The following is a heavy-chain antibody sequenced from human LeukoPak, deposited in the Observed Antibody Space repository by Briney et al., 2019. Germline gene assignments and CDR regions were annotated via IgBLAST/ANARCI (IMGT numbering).Heavy chain of an antibody. J-gene: IGHJ4*02. CDR1: GRSNSSYY. V-gene: IGHV4-4*07. Sequence: SDTLSLTRTVSGRSNSSYYWRWIRHPAGKGLEWIVCVYTGVSTVYNPSLKSRGTMSVGTSKNQCSLKLSSVAAADTAVYYCARAGVFDWLSYFDYWGQGTLVTVSS. CDR2: VYTGVST. CDR3: ARAGVFDWLSYFDY. D-gene: IGHD3-9*01.